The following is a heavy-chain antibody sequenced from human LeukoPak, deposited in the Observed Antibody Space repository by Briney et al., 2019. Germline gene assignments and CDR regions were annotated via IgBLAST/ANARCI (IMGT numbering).Heavy chain of an antibody. CDR1: GYTFTGYY. CDR2: INPNSGGT. CDR3: ARGGVYCSGGSCYFDY. V-gene: IGHV1-2*02. D-gene: IGHD2-15*01. Sequence: GASVKLSCKASGYTFTGYYMHWVRQAPGQGLEWMGWINPNSGGTNYAQKFQARVTMTSDTSISTAYMELSRLRSDDTAVYYCARGGVYCSGGSCYFDYWGQGTLVTVSS. J-gene: IGHJ4*02.